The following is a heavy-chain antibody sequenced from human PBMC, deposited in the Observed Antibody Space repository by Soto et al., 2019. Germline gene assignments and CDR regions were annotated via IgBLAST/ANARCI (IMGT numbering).Heavy chain of an antibody. Sequence: PGGSLRLSCAASGFTFSSYGMHWVRQAPGKGLEWVAVIWYDGSNKYYADSVKGRFTISRDNSKNTLYLQMNSLRAEDTAVYYCARGRWDSSPMTYYYYGMDVWGQGTTVTVSS. CDR2: IWYDGSNK. CDR3: ARGRWDSSPMTYYYYGMDV. CDR1: GFTFSSYG. V-gene: IGHV3-33*01. J-gene: IGHJ6*02. D-gene: IGHD6-13*01.